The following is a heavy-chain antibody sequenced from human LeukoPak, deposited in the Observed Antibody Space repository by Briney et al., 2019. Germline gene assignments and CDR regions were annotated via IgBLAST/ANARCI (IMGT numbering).Heavy chain of an antibody. V-gene: IGHV4-31*03. CDR1: GGSISSGGYY. CDR3: ARVGYYDSSGYYYPNWFDP. D-gene: IGHD3-22*01. CDR2: IYYSGST. J-gene: IGHJ5*02. Sequence: SETLSLTCTVSGGSISSGGYYWSWIRQHPGKGLEWIGYIYYSGSTYYNPSLKSRVTISVDTSKNQFSLKLSSVTAADTAMYYCARVGYYDSSGYYYPNWFDPWGQGTLVTVSS.